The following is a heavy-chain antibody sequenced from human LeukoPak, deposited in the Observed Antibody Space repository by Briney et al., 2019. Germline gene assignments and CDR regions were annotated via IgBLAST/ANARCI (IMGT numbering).Heavy chain of an antibody. J-gene: IGHJ4*02. CDR3: ARGHVDTAMDFDY. D-gene: IGHD5-18*01. CDR2: IYYSGSP. Sequence: SETLSLTCTVSGGSISSSSYYWGWIRQPPGKGLEWIGSIYYSGSPYSNPSLQSRDTISVDTSKNQFALKLSSVTAADTAVYYCARGHVDTAMDFDYWGQGTLVAVSS. CDR1: GGSISSSSYY. V-gene: IGHV4-39*06.